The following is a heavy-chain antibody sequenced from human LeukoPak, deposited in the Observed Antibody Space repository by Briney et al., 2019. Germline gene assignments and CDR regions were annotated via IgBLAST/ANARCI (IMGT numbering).Heavy chain of an antibody. CDR2: INPHSGGT. J-gene: IGHJ6*03. V-gene: IGHV1-2*02. CDR1: GYTFTDYF. Sequence: ASVKVSCKASGYTFTDYFMHWVRQAPGQGLEWMGWINPHSGGTNYAQKFQGRVTMTRDTSISTAYVELNRLRSDDTAVYYCARAPSKTVTTERRSKYYYYYMDVWGKGTTVTVSS. CDR3: ARAPSKTVTTERRSKYYYYYMDV. D-gene: IGHD4-17*01.